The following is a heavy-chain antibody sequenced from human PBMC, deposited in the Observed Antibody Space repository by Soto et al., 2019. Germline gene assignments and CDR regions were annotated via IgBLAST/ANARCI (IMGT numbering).Heavy chain of an antibody. CDR1: GGTFTSYY. D-gene: IGHD6-6*01. Sequence: ASVKVSCKASGGTFTSYYIHWVRQAPGQGLEWMGIINPSGGSTSYAQKSQGRVTMTRDTSTSTVYMELSSLRSEDTAVYYCARVGYGSSSGSSGMDVWGQGTTVTVSS. V-gene: IGHV1-46*01. CDR2: INPSGGST. J-gene: IGHJ6*02. CDR3: ARVGYGSSSGSSGMDV.